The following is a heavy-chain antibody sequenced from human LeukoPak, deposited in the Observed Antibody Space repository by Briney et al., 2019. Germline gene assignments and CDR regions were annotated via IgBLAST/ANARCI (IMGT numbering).Heavy chain of an antibody. V-gene: IGHV1-69*13. Sequence: SVKVSCKASGGTFSSYAISWVRQAPGQGLEWMGGIIPIFGTANYAQKFQGRVTITADESTSTDYMELSSLRSEDTAVYYCARGYYDFWSGYYKSYLDPWGQGTLVTVSS. D-gene: IGHD3-3*01. J-gene: IGHJ5*02. CDR2: IIPIFGTA. CDR3: ARGYYDFWSGYYKSYLDP. CDR1: GGTFSSYA.